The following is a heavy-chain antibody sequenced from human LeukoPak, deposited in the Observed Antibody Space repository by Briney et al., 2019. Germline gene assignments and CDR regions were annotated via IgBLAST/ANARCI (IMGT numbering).Heavy chain of an antibody. CDR2: IKQDGYEK. J-gene: IGHJ4*02. V-gene: IGHV3-7*01. D-gene: IGHD1-26*01. Sequence: GGSLRHSCAASGFTFSGCWMSWVRQTPEKGLEWVANIKQDGYEKYYVDSVKGRFTISRDNAKNSLYLQMNSLRADDTAIYYCARDKIVGPTTLDYWGQGTLVTVSS. CDR1: GFTFSGCW. CDR3: ARDKIVGPTTLDY.